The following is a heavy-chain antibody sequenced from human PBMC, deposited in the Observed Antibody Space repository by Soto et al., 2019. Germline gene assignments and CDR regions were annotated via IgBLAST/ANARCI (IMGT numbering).Heavy chain of an antibody. V-gene: IGHV1-69*08. D-gene: IGHD4-4*01. CDR3: AGDPDSHYNDSHASSYP. CDR2: IIPIIGII. Sequence: QVQLVQSGAEVKKPGSSVKVSCKASGGTFSTYTITWVRQAPGQGLEWMGRIIPIIGIINYAQKFQGRVTISAAKCTGTAYMELTGLRSDDTAVYYCAGDPDSHYNDSHASSYPWGQGTLVTVSS. CDR1: GGTFSTYT. J-gene: IGHJ5*02.